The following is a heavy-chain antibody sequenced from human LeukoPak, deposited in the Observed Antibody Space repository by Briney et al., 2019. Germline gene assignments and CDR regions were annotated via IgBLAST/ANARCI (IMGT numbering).Heavy chain of an antibody. CDR2: ISSSGSTI. J-gene: IGHJ5*02. CDR3: AISTVTANWFDP. V-gene: IGHV3-48*03. D-gene: IGHD4-17*01. Sequence: GGSLRLSCAASGFTFSSYEMNWVRQAPGKGLEWVSYISSSGSTIYYADSVKGRFTISRDNAKNSLYLQMNSLRAEDTAVYYCAISTVTANWFDPWGQGTLVTVSS. CDR1: GFTFSSYE.